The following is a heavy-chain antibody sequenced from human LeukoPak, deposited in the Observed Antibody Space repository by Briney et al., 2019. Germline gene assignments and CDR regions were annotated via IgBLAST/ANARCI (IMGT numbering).Heavy chain of an antibody. D-gene: IGHD2-8*01. J-gene: IGHJ5*02. CDR1: GGTFSSYA. V-gene: IGHV1-69*01. Sequence: GASVKVSCKASGGTFSSYAISWVRQAPGQGPEWMGGIIPIFGTANYAQKFQGRVTITADESTSTAYMELSSLRSEDTAVYYCARAYTLGYCTNGVCFTFDPWGQGTLVTVSS. CDR3: ARAYTLGYCTNGVCFTFDP. CDR2: IIPIFGTA.